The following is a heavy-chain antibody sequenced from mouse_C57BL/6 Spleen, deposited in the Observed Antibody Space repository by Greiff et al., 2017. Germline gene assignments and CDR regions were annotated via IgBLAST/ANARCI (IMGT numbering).Heavy chain of an antibody. J-gene: IGHJ2*01. CDR1: GFTFSSYT. Sequence: EVHLVESGGGLVKPGGSLKLSCAASGFTFSSYTMSWVRQTPEKRLEWVATISDGGSYTDYPDNVKGRFTISRYNAKNNLYLHMSHLKSEDTAMYYWARSDAHLDYWGQGTTLTVSS. CDR2: ISDGGSYT. CDR3: ARSDAHLDY. V-gene: IGHV5-4*01.